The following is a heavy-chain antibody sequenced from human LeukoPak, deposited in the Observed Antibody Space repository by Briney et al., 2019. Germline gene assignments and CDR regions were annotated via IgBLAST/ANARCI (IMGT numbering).Heavy chain of an antibody. Sequence: SETLSLTCTVSGGSISSYYWSWIRQPPGKGLEWIGYIYYSGSTNYNPSLKSRVTISVDTSKNQFSLKLSSVTAADTAVYYCARSLRFLEWLLRGYYFDYWGQGTLVTVSS. CDR2: IYYSGST. D-gene: IGHD3-3*01. CDR1: GGSISSYY. J-gene: IGHJ4*02. CDR3: ARSLRFLEWLLRGYYFDY. V-gene: IGHV4-59*01.